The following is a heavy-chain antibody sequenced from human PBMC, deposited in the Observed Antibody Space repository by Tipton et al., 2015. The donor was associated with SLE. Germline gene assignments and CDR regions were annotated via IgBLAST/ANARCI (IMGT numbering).Heavy chain of an antibody. CDR1: GYSISIGHY. CDR3: ARGSRVEEELDY. D-gene: IGHD6-13*01. CDR2: IFHTGTT. V-gene: IGHV4-38-2*02. J-gene: IGHJ4*02. Sequence: TLSLTCTVSGYSISIGHYWGWIRQPPGKGLEWIATIFHTGTTYYNPSLKSRVTISVDTSKNQFSLSLKTVSAADTAVYYCARGSRVEEELDYWGQGALVTVSS.